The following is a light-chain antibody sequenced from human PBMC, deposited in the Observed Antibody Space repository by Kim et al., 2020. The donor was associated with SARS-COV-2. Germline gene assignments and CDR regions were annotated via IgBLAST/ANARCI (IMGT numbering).Light chain of an antibody. J-gene: IGLJ1*01. Sequence: SYELTQPPSVSVAPGKTATISCGGNNIGHKTVHWYQHKPGQAPVLVLSDDFGRPSGIPERFSGSHYGNTATLTISRVEAGDEADYYCQVSDNTYDHPYYDFGTGTKVTDL. V-gene: IGLV3-21*03. CDR1: NIGHKT. CDR2: DDF. CDR3: QVSDNTYDHPYYD.